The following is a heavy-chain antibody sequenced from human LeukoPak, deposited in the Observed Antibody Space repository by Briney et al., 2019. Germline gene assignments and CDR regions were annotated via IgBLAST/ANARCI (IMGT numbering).Heavy chain of an antibody. V-gene: IGHV7-4-1*02. CDR1: GYTFTSYA. Sequence: ASVKVSCKASGYTFTSYAMDWVRQAPGQGLEWMGWINTNTGNPTYAQGFTGRFVFSLDTSVSTAYLQISSLKAEDTAVYYCARDPTLPYDTRYYYYGMDVWGQGTTVTVSS. CDR2: INTNTGNP. D-gene: IGHD3-22*01. CDR3: ARDPTLPYDTRYYYYGMDV. J-gene: IGHJ6*02.